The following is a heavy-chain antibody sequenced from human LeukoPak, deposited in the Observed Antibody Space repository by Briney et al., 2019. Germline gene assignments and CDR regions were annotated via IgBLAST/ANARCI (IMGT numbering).Heavy chain of an antibody. V-gene: IGHV3-23*01. Sequence: GGSLRLSCAASGFTFSSYAMSWVRQAPGKGLEWVSAISGSGGSTYYADSVKGRFTISRDNSKNTPYLQMNSLRAEDTAVYYCAKDSLLWFGEDHAFDIWGQGTVVTVSS. CDR2: ISGSGGST. D-gene: IGHD3-10*01. J-gene: IGHJ3*02. CDR3: AKDSLLWFGEDHAFDI. CDR1: GFTFSSYA.